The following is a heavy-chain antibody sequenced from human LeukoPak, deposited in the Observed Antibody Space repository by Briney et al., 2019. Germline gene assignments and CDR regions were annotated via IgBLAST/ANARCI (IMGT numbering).Heavy chain of an antibody. CDR2: ISNSGSTI. CDR3: AAPGIAVAGTKVDWFDP. D-gene: IGHD6-19*01. J-gene: IGHJ5*02. CDR1: GLTFSSYE. V-gene: IGHV3-48*03. Sequence: GGSLRLSCAASGLTFSSYEMNWVRQAPGKGLEWVSYISNSGSTIYYADSVKGRFTISRDNAKNSLYLQMNSLRAEDTAVYYCAAPGIAVAGTKVDWFDPWGQGTLVTVSS.